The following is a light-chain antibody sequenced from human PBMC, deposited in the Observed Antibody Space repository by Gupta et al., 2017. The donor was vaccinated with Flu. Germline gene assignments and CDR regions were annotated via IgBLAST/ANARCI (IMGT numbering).Light chain of an antibody. CDR2: YVS. CDR1: TSDVGGYNS. J-gene: IGLJ3*02. CDR3: CSSINGSTHGWV. V-gene: IGLV2-14*01. Sequence: QSALTQPASVSGSPGQSITISCTGTTSDVGGYNSVSWYHQRPGTAPTLMIEYVSNRPPGISPRFSCATYCDTASPIITSRQAEDEADDYYCSSINGSTHGWVFGGGTKLTVL.